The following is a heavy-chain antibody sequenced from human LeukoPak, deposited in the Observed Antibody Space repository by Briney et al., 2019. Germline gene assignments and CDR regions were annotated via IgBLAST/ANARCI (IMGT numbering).Heavy chain of an antibody. Sequence: PGGSLRLSCAASGFTFSSYAMSWVRQAPGKGLEWVSAISGSGVITYYADSVQGRFTISRDNPKNTVFLQINNVGAEDTAIYYCAKDQAVVGTLALDYWGQGTPVTVSS. CDR2: ISGSGVIT. CDR1: GFTFSSYA. J-gene: IGHJ4*02. D-gene: IGHD6-19*01. CDR3: AKDQAVVGTLALDY. V-gene: IGHV3-23*01.